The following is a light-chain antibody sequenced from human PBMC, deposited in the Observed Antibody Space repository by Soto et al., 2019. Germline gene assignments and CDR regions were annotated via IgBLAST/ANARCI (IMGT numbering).Light chain of an antibody. J-gene: IGLJ7*01. CDR3: QSYDSSLSGAV. CDR2: GNK. CDR1: SSNIGANYD. Sequence: QSVLTQPPSVSGAPGQRVTISCTGSSSNIGANYDVHWYQQRPGTAPKLLIFGNKNRPSGVPDRFSGSKSGTSASLAITGLQPEDEGDYYCQSYDSSLSGAVFGGGTQLTVL. V-gene: IGLV1-40*01.